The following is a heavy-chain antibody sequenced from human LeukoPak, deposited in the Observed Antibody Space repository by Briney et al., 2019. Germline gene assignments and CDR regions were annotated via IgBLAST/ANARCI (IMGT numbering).Heavy chain of an antibody. CDR3: ARRAYDFWSGYHTPGDY. J-gene: IGHJ4*02. CDR1: EYSFTSYW. D-gene: IGHD3-3*01. CDR2: IYPGDSDT. Sequence: GESLKISRKGSEYSFTSYWIGWVRQMPGKGLEWMGIIYPGDSDTRYSPSFQGQVTISADKSISTAYLQWSSLKASDTAMYYCARRAYDFWSGYHTPGDYWGQGTLVTVSS. V-gene: IGHV5-51*01.